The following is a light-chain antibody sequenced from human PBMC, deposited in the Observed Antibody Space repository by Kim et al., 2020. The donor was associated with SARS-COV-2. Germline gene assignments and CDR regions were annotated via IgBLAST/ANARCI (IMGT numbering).Light chain of an antibody. V-gene: IGKV3-15*01. CDR2: DVS. Sequence: SPGEGATLSCRASQSVGSNVAWYQRKPGQPLRLLIYDVSIRVTGIPARFSGSGSGTEFTLTISSLQSEDFAIYYCQQYNKWPPGTCGQGTKVDIK. CDR1: QSVGSN. J-gene: IGKJ1*01. CDR3: QQYNKWPPGT.